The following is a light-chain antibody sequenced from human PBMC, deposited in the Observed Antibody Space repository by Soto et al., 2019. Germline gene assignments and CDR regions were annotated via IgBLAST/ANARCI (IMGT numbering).Light chain of an antibody. CDR2: GNR. V-gene: IGLV1-40*01. CDR1: SSNIGAGYD. J-gene: IGLJ7*01. Sequence: QSVLTQPPSVSGAPGQKVTISCTGSSSNIGAGYDVNWYHQLPGTAPQLLIHGNRNRPSGVPDRFSGSKSGSSASLAITGLQAEDEAEYFCQSYDSSLSGYVFGPGTQLPVL. CDR3: QSYDSSLSGYV.